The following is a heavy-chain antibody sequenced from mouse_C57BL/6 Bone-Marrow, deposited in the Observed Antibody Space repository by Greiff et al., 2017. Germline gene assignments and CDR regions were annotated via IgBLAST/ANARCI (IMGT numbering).Heavy chain of an antibody. CDR3: ARNYDAMDY. J-gene: IGHJ4*01. Sequence: VKLQESGAELVRPGASVKLSCKASGYTFTDYYINWVKQRPGQGLEWIARIYPGSGNTYYNEKFKGKATLTAEKSSSTAYMQLSSLTSEDSAVYFCARNYDAMDYWGQGTSVTVSS. V-gene: IGHV1-76*01. D-gene: IGHD1-1*02. CDR1: GYTFTDYY. CDR2: IYPGSGNT.